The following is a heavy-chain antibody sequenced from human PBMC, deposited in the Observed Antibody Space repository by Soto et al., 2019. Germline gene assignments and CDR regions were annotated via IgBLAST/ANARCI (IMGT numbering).Heavy chain of an antibody. V-gene: IGHV1-58*02. D-gene: IGHD6-19*01. Sequence: SVKVSCKASGYTFTSYGISWVRQARGQRLEWIGWIVVGSGNTNYAQKFQERVTITRDMSTSTAYMELSSLRSEDTAVYYCAAARYSSGWYYFDYWGQGTLVTVSS. CDR3: AAARYSSGWYYFDY. CDR1: GYTFTSYG. J-gene: IGHJ4*02. CDR2: IVVGSGNT.